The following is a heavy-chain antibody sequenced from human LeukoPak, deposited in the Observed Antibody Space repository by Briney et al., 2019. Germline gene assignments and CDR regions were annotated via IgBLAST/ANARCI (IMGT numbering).Heavy chain of an antibody. Sequence: SVKVSCKSSGGTFRHYAISWVRLAPGQGLEWMGGIIPIFDSPTYGQKFQDRVTMTTDESTSTAYLELSSLTSDDTAAYYCARQVVAAGFDDWGQGTLVTVSS. CDR2: IIPIFDSP. D-gene: IGHD6-25*01. V-gene: IGHV1-69*05. CDR1: GGTFRHYA. J-gene: IGHJ4*02. CDR3: ARQVVAAGFDD.